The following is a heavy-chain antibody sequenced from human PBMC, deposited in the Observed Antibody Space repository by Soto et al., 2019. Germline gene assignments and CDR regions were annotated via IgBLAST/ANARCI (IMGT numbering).Heavy chain of an antibody. CDR1: GFTFSSHS. V-gene: IGHV3-21*01. J-gene: IGHJ4*02. CDR2: IYRSSVFRFGPNE. CDR3: AREFSSQLPLDY. Sequence: GGSLRLSCAASGFTFSSHSMNWVRQAPGKGLEWVASIYRSSVFRFGPNEFYADSVRGRFIISRDNTNNLVFLQMDSLRVEDTAVYYCAREFSSQLPLDYWGQGTLVTVSS.